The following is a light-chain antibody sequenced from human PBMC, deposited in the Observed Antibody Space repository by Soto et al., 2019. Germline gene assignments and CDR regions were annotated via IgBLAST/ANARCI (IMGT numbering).Light chain of an antibody. J-gene: IGKJ4*01. CDR2: DAS. CDR3: QQYDGYPLT. Sequence: DIQMTQSPSSLSASVGDRVTITCQASQDIRHYLNWYQQKPGKASNLLVYDASKLETGVPSRFTGSGSGTDFTFTISSLQPEDVATYYCQQYDGYPLTFGGGTKVEFQ. CDR1: QDIRHY. V-gene: IGKV1-33*01.